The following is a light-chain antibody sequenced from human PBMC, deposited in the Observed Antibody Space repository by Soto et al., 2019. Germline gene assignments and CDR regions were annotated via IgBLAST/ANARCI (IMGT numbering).Light chain of an antibody. J-gene: IGKJ5*01. CDR2: GAS. CDR1: QSVTSN. Sequence: EIVMTQSPATLSVSPGERATLSCRASQSVTSNLAWYQQKPGQAPRLLIYGASTRATGIPARFSGSGSGTEFTLTISSLHSEDFAVYYCQQYNNWPPTFGQGTRLEMK. V-gene: IGKV3-15*01. CDR3: QQYNNWPPT.